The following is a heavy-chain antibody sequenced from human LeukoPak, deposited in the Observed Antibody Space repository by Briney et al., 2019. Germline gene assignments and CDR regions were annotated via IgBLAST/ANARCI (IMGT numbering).Heavy chain of an antibody. CDR2: IYYSENT. D-gene: IGHD6-13*01. CDR1: GGSNSSFY. Sequence: SETLSLTCSVSGGSNSSFYWSWIRQPPGKGLEWIGYIYYSENTNYNPSLKSRVTISVDTSKNQFSLKLSSVTAADTAVYYCARHDGYSSSWYRKHDAFDIWGQGTMVTVSS. J-gene: IGHJ3*02. CDR3: ARHDGYSSSWYRKHDAFDI. V-gene: IGHV4-59*08.